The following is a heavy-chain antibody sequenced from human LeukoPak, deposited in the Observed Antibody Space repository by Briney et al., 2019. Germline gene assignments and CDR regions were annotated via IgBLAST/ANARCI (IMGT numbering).Heavy chain of an antibody. CDR2: ISGSGDST. J-gene: IGHJ6*02. V-gene: IGHV3-23*01. Sequence: GGSLRLSCAASGFTFSSYVMSWVRQAPGKGLEWVSGISGSGDSTCYADFVKGRFTISRDNSKNALYLQMNSLRAEDTAVYYCAKDKRMDVWGLGTTVTVSS. CDR3: AKDKRMDV. CDR1: GFTFSSYV.